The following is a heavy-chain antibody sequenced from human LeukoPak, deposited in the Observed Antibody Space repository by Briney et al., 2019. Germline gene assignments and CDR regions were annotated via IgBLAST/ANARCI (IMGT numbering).Heavy chain of an antibody. J-gene: IGHJ4*02. V-gene: IGHV1-69*01. CDR2: IIPIFGTA. Sequence: SVKVSCKASGDTFSTYAITWVRQAPGQGLEWMGAIIPIFGTAEYAQKFQDRVAITADESTSTAYMELSSLRSEDTAVYFCASAPKYYSGSENYWGQGTLATVSA. CDR1: GDTFSTYA. D-gene: IGHD3-10*01. CDR3: ASAPKYYSGSENY.